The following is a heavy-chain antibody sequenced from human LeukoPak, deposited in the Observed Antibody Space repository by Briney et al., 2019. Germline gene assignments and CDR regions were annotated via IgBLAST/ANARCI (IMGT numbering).Heavy chain of an antibody. V-gene: IGHV4-61*02. CDR3: ARASIPATDY. Sequence: SSETLSLTCTVSGASISSGSYYWSWIRQPAGKGLEWIGRIYTSGTTNYNPSLKSRVTISVDTSKNQFSLKLSSVTAADTAVYYCARASIPATDYWGQGNLVTVSS. CDR2: IYTSGTT. J-gene: IGHJ4*02. CDR1: GASISSGSYY.